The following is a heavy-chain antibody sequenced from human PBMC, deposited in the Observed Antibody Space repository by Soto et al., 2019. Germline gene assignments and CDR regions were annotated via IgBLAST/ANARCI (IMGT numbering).Heavy chain of an antibody. CDR3: AKDRXITMIVVALPREPAFDY. Sequence: GGSLRLSCAASGFTFSSYAMSWVRQAPGKGLEWVSAISGSGGSTYYADSVRGRFTISRDNSKNTLYLQMNSLRAEDTAVYYCAKDRXITMIVVALPREPAFDYWGQGTLVTVSS. CDR2: ISGSGGST. CDR1: GFTFSSYA. D-gene: IGHD3-22*01. V-gene: IGHV3-23*01. J-gene: IGHJ4*02.